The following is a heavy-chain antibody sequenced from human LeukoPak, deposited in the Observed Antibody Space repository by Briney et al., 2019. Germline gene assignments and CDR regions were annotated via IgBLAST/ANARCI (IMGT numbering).Heavy chain of an antibody. CDR2: FNPNSGGT. Sequence: ASVKVSCKASGYTLTDYYVHWVRLAPGQGLEWMGWFNPNSGGTNYAQKFQGRVTMTGDTSISTAYVELSRLTSDDTAVYYCARGYAYFDYWGQGTLDTVSS. D-gene: IGHD2-2*01. CDR3: ARGYAYFDY. V-gene: IGHV1-2*02. CDR1: GYTLTDYY. J-gene: IGHJ4*02.